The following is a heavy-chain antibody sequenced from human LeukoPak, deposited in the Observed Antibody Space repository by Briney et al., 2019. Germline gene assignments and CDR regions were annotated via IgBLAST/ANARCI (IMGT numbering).Heavy chain of an antibody. CDR1: GGTFSSYA. Sequence: GSSVKASCKASGGTFSSYAISWVRQAPGQGLEWMGGIIPIFGTANYAQKFQGRVTITADESTSTAYMELSSLRSEDTAVYYCARDPRKYYDSSGYHIDAFDIWGQGTMVTVSS. J-gene: IGHJ3*02. CDR3: ARDPRKYYDSSGYHIDAFDI. CDR2: IIPIFGTA. D-gene: IGHD3-22*01. V-gene: IGHV1-69*01.